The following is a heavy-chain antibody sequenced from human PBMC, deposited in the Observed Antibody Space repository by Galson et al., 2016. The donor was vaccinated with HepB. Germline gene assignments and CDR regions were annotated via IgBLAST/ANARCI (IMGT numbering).Heavy chain of an antibody. D-gene: IGHD5-18*01. CDR2: ITGSGAGT. J-gene: IGHJ4*02. CDR3: ARAWIHLYDLDY. Sequence: SLRLSCAASGFTFTGYAMSWVRQAPGKGLEWVSGITGSGAGTYYADSAKGRFTISRDNSKNTLYLQMNSLRAEDTAVYYCARAWIHLYDLDYWGQGALVTVSS. CDR1: GFTFTGYA. V-gene: IGHV3-23*01.